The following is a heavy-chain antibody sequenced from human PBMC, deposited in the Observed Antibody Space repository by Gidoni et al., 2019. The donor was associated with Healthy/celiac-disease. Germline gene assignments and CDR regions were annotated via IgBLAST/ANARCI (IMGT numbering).Heavy chain of an antibody. D-gene: IGHD2-2*01. Sequence: QVQLVQSGAEVKKPGSSVKVSCKASGGTFSSYAISWVRQAPGQGLEWMGGIIPIFGTANYAQKCQGRVTITADESTSTAYMELSSLRSEDTAVYYCARGDSGYCSSTSCRTPPYYFDYWGQGTLVTVSS. CDR3: ARGDSGYCSSTSCRTPPYYFDY. V-gene: IGHV1-69*01. CDR2: IIPIFGTA. J-gene: IGHJ4*02. CDR1: GGTFSSYA.